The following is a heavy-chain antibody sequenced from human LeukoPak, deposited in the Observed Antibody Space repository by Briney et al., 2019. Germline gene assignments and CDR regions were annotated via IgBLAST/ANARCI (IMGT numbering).Heavy chain of an antibody. D-gene: IGHD3-16*01. CDR2: ISYVGSNK. CDR3: AKDRTGGGYFDY. Sequence: PGGSLRLSCAPSGLTFSSYGMHWVRQAPGKRLEWVAVISYVGSNKYCADSVKGRFTISRDSSKNTLYLQMNSLRAEDTAVYYCAKDRTGGGYFDYWGEGTLVSVSS. CDR1: GLTFSSYG. V-gene: IGHV3-30*18. J-gene: IGHJ4*02.